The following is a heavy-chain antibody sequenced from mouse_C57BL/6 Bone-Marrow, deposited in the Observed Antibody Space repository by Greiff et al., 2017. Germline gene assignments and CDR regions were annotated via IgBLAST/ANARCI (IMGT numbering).Heavy chain of an antibody. V-gene: IGHV1-64*01. D-gene: IGHD4-1*01. CDR2: IHPNSGST. CDR1: GYTFTSYW. Sequence: QVQLQQPGAELVKPGASVKLSCKASGYTFTSYWMHWVKQRPGQGLEWIGMIHPNSGSTNYNEKFKSKDTLTVDKSSSTAYMQLSSLTSEDSAVYYCATGITGAFDYWGQGTTLTVSS. CDR3: ATGITGAFDY. J-gene: IGHJ2*01.